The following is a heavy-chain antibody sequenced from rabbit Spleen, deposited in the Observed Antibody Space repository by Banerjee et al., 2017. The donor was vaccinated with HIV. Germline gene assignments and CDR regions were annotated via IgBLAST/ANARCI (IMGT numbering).Heavy chain of an antibody. Sequence: QEQLVEYGGDLVQPEGSLTLTCKTSGFSFSSSYYICWVRQAPGKGLEWISCIAGSSSGFTYSATWAKGRFTISKTSSTTVTLQMTSLTAADTATYFCARDTATSFSTYGMDLWGQGTLVTVS. J-gene: IGHJ6*01. CDR2: IAGSSSGFT. CDR1: GFSFSSSYY. CDR3: ARDTATSFSTYGMDL. D-gene: IGHD1-1*01. V-gene: IGHV1S45*01.